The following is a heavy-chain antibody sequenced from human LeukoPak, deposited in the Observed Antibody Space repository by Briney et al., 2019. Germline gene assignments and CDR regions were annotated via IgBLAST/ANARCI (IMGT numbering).Heavy chain of an antibody. V-gene: IGHV5-51*01. CDR1: GYTFTSYW. Sequence: GESLKISCQGSGYTFTSYWIARVRQLPGNGLEWMGIIYPGDSDTRYSPSFQGQVTISADKSISTAYLQWSSLKASDTAMYYCTRHSGSSVYNWFDPWGHGTLVTVSS. CDR2: IYPGDSDT. D-gene: IGHD6-6*01. J-gene: IGHJ5*02. CDR3: TRHSGSSVYNWFDP.